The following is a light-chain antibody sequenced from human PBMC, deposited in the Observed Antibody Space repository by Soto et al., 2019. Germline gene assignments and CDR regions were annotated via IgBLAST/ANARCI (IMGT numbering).Light chain of an antibody. CDR1: QSVSSSY. CDR3: QQYGSSPGYT. J-gene: IGKJ2*01. CDR2: GAS. V-gene: IGKV3-20*01. Sequence: EIVLTQSPGTLSLSPGERATLSCRASQSVSSSYLAWYQQKPGQAPKLLIYGASNMATGIPDRFSGSGSGTDFTFTISRLEPEDIAMYYCQQYGSSPGYTFGQGTKLEIK.